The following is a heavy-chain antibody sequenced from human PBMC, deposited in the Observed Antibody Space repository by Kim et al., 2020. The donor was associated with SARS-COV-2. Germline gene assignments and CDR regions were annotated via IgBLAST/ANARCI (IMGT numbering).Heavy chain of an antibody. CDR2: INWNGGST. D-gene: IGHD4-17*01. J-gene: IGHJ4*02. V-gene: IGHV3-20*04. CDR3: ARDLGHTVTTFDY. CDR1: GFTFDDYG. Sequence: LSLTCAASGFTFDDYGMSWVRQAPGKGLEWDSGINWNGGSTGYADSVKGRFTISRDNAKNSLYLQMNSLRAEDTALYYCARDLGHTVTTFDYWGQGTLVTVSS.